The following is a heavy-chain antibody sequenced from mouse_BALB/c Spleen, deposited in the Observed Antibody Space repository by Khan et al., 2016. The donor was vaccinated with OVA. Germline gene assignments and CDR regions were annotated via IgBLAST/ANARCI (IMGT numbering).Heavy chain of an antibody. V-gene: IGHV2-3*01. CDR1: GFSLTSNG. J-gene: IGHJ2*01. Sequence: VQLQESGPGLVAPSQSLSITCTVSGFSLTSNGVSWVRQPPGKCLEWLGVIWGDGSINYHSVLKSRLSISKDNSKSQVFLKLNSLQTDDTATYYCSKLRVFYFDYWGQGTTLTVSS. CDR3: SKLRVFYFDY. CDR2: IWGDGSI.